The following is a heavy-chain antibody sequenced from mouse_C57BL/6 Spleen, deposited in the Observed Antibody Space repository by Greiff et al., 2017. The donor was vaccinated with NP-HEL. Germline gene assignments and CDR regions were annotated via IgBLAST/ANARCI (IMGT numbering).Heavy chain of an antibody. Sequence: EVKLMESGGGLVKPGGSLKLSCAASGFTFSSYAMSWVRQTPEKRLEWVATISDGGSYTYYPDNVKGRFTISRDNAKNNLYLQMSHLKSEDTAMYYCARDPPNYYGSSPFAYWGQGTLVTVSA. J-gene: IGHJ3*01. CDR1: GFTFSSYA. CDR2: ISDGGSYT. V-gene: IGHV5-4*01. D-gene: IGHD1-1*01. CDR3: ARDPPNYYGSSPFAY.